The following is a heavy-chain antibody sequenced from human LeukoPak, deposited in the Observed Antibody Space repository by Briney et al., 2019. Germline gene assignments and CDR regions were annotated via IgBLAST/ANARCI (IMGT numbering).Heavy chain of an antibody. CDR3: ARGLMMAVAGRGEFHY. J-gene: IGHJ4*02. V-gene: IGHV4-59*01. CDR2: IYYSGRT. CDR1: GGSISSYY. D-gene: IGHD6-13*01. Sequence: SETLSLTCIVPGGSISSYYWSWIRQPPGKGLEWIGYIYYSGRTNYNPSLKSRVTISVDTSKNQFSLKLSSVTAADTAVYYCARGLMMAVAGRGEFHYWGQGTLVTVSS.